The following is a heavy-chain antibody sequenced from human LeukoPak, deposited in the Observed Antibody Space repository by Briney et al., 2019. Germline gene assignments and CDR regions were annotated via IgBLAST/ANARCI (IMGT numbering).Heavy chain of an antibody. CDR3: VVVGEPPGSNGFDV. CDR1: GFTFSDFW. D-gene: IGHD1-14*01. CDR2: IRPDGTDA. Sequence: PGGSLRLSCAASGFTFSDFWMHWVRQAPGKGPVWVSRIRPDGTDASNADSVRGRFTISRDNARTTVSLQMTSRTIEDTAVYYCVVVGEPPGSNGFDVWGQGTMIAVSS. V-gene: IGHV3-74*01. J-gene: IGHJ3*01.